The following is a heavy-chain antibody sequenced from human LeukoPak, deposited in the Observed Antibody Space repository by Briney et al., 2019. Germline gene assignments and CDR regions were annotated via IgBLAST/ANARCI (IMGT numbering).Heavy chain of an antibody. V-gene: IGHV3-11*01. CDR1: GFTFSDYY. J-gene: IGHJ4*02. Sequence: PGGSLRLSCAASGFTFSDYYMSWIRQAPGKGLEWVSYISSGSTIYYADSVKGRFTISRDNAKNSLYLQMNSLRAEDTAVYYCAREAAAAGKWREYYFDYWGQGTLVTVSS. CDR2: ISSGSTI. CDR3: AREAAAAGKWREYYFDY. D-gene: IGHD6-13*01.